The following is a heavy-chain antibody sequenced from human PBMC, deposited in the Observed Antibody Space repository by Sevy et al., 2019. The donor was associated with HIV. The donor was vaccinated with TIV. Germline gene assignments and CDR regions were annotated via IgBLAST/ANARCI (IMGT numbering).Heavy chain of an antibody. J-gene: IGHJ4*02. Sequence: GGSLRLSCTASGFNFRTYAMTWVRQAPGKGLEWVSVIGSDGGGIQYADFVRGRFSISRDNSRNTLYLQLNNLTAEDTATYHCAKFKFVRVPPRVWDYWGQGVSVTVSS. D-gene: IGHD3-16*01. V-gene: IGHV3-23*01. CDR2: IGSDGGGI. CDR1: GFNFRTYA. CDR3: AKFKFVRVPPRVWDY.